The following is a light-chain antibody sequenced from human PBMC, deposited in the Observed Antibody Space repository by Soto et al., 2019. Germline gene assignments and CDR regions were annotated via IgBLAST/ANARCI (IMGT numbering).Light chain of an antibody. CDR2: DAS. CDR3: QQYNSYSIT. CDR1: QSISSW. J-gene: IGKJ5*01. Sequence: DIQMTQSPSTLSASVGDRVTITCRASQSISSWLAWYQQKPGKAPKLLIYDASTLESGVPSRFSGSGSGTDFTLTISSLQPDDFATNYCQQYNSYSITFGQGTRLEIK. V-gene: IGKV1-5*01.